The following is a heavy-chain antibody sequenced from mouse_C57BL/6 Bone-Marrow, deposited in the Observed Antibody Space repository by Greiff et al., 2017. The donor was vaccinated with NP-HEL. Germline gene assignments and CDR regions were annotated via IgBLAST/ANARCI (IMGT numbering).Heavy chain of an antibody. Sequence: VQLQQSGPELVKPGASVKISCKASGYAFSSSWMNWVKQRPGKGLEWIGRIYPGDGDTNYNGKFKGKATLTADTSSSTAYMQRSSLTSEDSAVYVCASGKMVTNWFAYWGQGTLVTVSA. CDR3: ASGKMVTNWFAY. V-gene: IGHV1-82*01. J-gene: IGHJ3*01. CDR2: IYPGDGDT. D-gene: IGHD2-2*01. CDR1: GYAFSSSW.